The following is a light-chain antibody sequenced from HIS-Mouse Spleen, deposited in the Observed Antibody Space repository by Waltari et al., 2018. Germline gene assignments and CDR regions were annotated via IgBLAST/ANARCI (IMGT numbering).Light chain of an antibody. CDR2: ENS. CDR1: ALPKKY. V-gene: IGLV3-10*01. CDR3: YSTDSSGNHRV. J-gene: IGLJ3*02. Sequence: SYELTQPPSVSVSPGQTARITCSGDALPKKYAYWYQQKSGQAQVLVIYENSKRLSGIPRSFSGSSAGTMATWTISGAQVEDEADYYCYSTDSSGNHRVFGGGTKLTVL.